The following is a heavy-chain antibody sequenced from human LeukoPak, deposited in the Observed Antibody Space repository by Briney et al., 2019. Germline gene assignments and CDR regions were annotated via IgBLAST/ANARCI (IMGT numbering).Heavy chain of an antibody. V-gene: IGHV1-69*05. D-gene: IGHD3-10*01. J-gene: IGHJ5*02. Sequence: SVKVSCKASGGTFSNYVISWVRQAPGQGLEWMGGIIPMFGTANYAQKFQGRVTITTDESTSTGYMEMSSLRTEDTAVYYCARGYYYGSETYWHTNWFDPWGQGTPVTVSS. CDR1: GGTFSNYV. CDR3: ARGYYYGSETYWHTNWFDP. CDR2: IIPMFGTA.